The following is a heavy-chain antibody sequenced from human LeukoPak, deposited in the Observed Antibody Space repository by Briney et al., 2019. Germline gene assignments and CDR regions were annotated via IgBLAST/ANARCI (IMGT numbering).Heavy chain of an antibody. CDR3: ARDRGTTVTLFDY. CDR1: GGSISSGDYY. D-gene: IGHD4-17*01. CDR2: IYYSGST. Sequence: SETLSLTCTVSGGSISSGDYYWSWIRQPAGKGLEWIGYIYYSGSTYYNPSLKSRVTTSVDTSKNQFSLKLSSVTAADTAVYYCARDRGTTVTLFDYWGQGTLVTVSS. J-gene: IGHJ4*02. V-gene: IGHV4-30-4*08.